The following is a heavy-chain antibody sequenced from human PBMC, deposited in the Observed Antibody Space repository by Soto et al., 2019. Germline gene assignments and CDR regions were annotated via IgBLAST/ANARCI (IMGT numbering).Heavy chain of an antibody. D-gene: IGHD2-21*02. CDR3: GRRTTAWSAADY. Sequence: QVQLVQSGAEVKKPGASVKVSCKASGYTFTSFDIYWVRQATGQGLEWMGWMNPNRGNTGYAQKFQGRVTMTRNTSINTADTEQSILRSEDTAFYYFGRRTTAWSAADYWGQGTLVTVSS. V-gene: IGHV1-8*01. CDR1: GYTFTSFD. CDR2: MNPNRGNT. J-gene: IGHJ4*02.